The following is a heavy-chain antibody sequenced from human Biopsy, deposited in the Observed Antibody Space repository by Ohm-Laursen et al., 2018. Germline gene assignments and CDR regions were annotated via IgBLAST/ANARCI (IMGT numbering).Heavy chain of an antibody. D-gene: IGHD3-22*01. CDR1: GYSMSTYY. CDR3: ARDRGYYSDRTVPGYFDL. CDR2: VYYTGST. V-gene: IGHV4-59*01. Sequence: GTLSITCSVSGYSMSTYYWSWIRQPPGKGLQWIGYVYYTGSTDYNPSLQSRVTISVDTSKNHFSLRLRSVTPADTAIYYCARDRGYYSDRTVPGYFDLWGRGTLVTVSS. J-gene: IGHJ2*01.